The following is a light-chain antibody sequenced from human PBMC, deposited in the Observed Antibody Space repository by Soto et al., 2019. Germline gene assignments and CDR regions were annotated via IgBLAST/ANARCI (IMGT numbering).Light chain of an antibody. J-gene: IGKJ3*01. Sequence: DIPMTQSPSTLSASVGDRVTITCRASQSISSWLAWYQQKPGKAPKLLIYKASSLESGVPSRFSGSGSGTEFTLTISSLQPDDFATYYCQQYNSLEVTFGPGTKVDIK. CDR3: QQYNSLEVT. CDR2: KAS. V-gene: IGKV1-5*03. CDR1: QSISSW.